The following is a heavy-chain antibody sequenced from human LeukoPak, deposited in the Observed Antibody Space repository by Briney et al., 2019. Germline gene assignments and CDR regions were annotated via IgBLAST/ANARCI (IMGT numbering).Heavy chain of an antibody. J-gene: IGHJ4*02. D-gene: IGHD1-14*01. V-gene: IGHV3-7*01. Sequence: GDSLRLSCAASGFTFTKYWMTWVRQAPGRGLEWVGNIKQDGSDKNYMDSVKGRFTISRDNTKNSVYLQMSSLRAEDTAVYYCAREVWGPEYWGQGTLVTVSS. CDR1: GFTFTKYW. CDR3: AREVWGPEY. CDR2: IKQDGSDK.